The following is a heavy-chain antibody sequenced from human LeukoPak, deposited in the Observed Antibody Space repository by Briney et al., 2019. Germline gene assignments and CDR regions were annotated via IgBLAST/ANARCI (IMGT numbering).Heavy chain of an antibody. Sequence: PSETLSLTCAVYGGSFSGYYWSWIRQTPEKGLEWIGEMNPSGSTNYNPSLKSRVTISVDTSKNQFSLELSSVTAADTAVYYCARGRQDVTMIVVVMTAVSYYLDVWGKGTTVTVS. D-gene: IGHD3-22*01. CDR3: ARGRQDVTMIVVVMTAVSYYLDV. CDR2: MNPSGST. J-gene: IGHJ6*03. CDR1: GGSFSGYY. V-gene: IGHV4-34*01.